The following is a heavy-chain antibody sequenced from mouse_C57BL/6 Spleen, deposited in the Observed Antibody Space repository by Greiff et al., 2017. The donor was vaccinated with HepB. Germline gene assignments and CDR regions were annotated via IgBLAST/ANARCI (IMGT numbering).Heavy chain of an antibody. CDR1: GYTFTSYW. CDR2: IHPNSGST. CDR3: ARSYYGSPYYFDY. D-gene: IGHD2-10*01. Sequence: QVQLQQPGAELVKPGASVKLSCKASGYTFTSYWMHWVKQRPGQGLEWIGMIHPNSGSTNYNEKFKSKATLTVDKSSSTAYMQLSSLTSEDSAVYYCARSYYGSPYYFDYWGQGTTLTVSS. V-gene: IGHV1-64*01. J-gene: IGHJ2*01.